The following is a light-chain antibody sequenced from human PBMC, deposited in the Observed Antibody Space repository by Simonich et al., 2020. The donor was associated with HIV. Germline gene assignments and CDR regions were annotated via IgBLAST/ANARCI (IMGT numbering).Light chain of an antibody. CDR2: GAS. CDR3: QQYNNWPLT. CDR1: QSLSTQ. Sequence: EIVMTQSPATLSVSPGERATLSCRASQSLSTQLTWYQQKPGQAPRLLIYGASPRATGIPVRFSGSGSGSEFTLTISSMQSEDFAVYYCQQYNNWPLTFGGGTRVEI. J-gene: IGKJ4*01. V-gene: IGKV3-15*01.